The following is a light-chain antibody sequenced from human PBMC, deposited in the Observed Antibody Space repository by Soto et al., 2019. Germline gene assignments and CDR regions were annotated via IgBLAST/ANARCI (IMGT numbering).Light chain of an antibody. J-gene: IGKJ2*01. V-gene: IGKV3-20*01. CDR2: SAS. CDR3: QQYGSSPPMYT. Sequence: IVLTQSPGTLSLSPGERATLSCRASQSVASRALAWYQQKPGQAPRLLMYSASKRATGIPDRFSGSGSGTEFTLTISSLEPEDFAVYYCQQYGSSPPMYTFGQGTKLEIK. CDR1: QSVASRA.